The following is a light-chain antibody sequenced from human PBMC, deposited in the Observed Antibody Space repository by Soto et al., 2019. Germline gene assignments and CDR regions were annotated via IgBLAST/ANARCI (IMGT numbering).Light chain of an antibody. CDR1: SGHSSYA. CDR3: QTWGTGIQV. CDR2: LNSDGSH. Sequence: QSVLTQSPSASASLGASVKLTCTLSSGHSSYAIAWHQQQPEKGPRYLMKLNSDGSHSKGDGIPDRFSGSNSGAERYLTISSLQSEDEADYYCQTWGTGIQVFGGGTKLTVL. V-gene: IGLV4-69*01. J-gene: IGLJ2*01.